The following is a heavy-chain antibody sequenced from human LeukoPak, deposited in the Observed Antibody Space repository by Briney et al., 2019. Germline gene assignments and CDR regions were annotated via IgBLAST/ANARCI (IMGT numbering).Heavy chain of an antibody. Sequence: TGGSLRLSCAASGFTFSSHAMSWVRQAPGKGLEWVSAISGSGGSTYYADSVKGRFTISRDNSKNTLYLQMNSLRAEGTAVYYCAKVLYSGSRNWFDPWGQGTLVTVSS. V-gene: IGHV3-23*01. CDR1: GFTFSSHA. J-gene: IGHJ5*02. CDR2: ISGSGGST. D-gene: IGHD1-26*01. CDR3: AKVLYSGSRNWFDP.